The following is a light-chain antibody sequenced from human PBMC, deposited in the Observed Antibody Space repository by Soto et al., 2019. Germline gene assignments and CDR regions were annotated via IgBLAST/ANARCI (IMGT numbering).Light chain of an antibody. CDR1: SSDVGTYNY. Sequence: QSALTPPSSLSGAPGQSITISCTGTSSDVGTYNYVSWYQHHPGKAPKLIIYEVSNRPSGVSNRFSGSKSGSTASLTISGLQAEDEADYHCTSYTRDTALVFGTGTKSPS. CDR2: EVS. J-gene: IGLJ1*01. V-gene: IGLV2-14*01. CDR3: TSYTRDTALV.